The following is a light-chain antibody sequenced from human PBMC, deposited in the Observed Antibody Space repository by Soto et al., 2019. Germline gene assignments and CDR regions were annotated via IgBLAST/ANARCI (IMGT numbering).Light chain of an antibody. CDR1: SSDVGGHNY. V-gene: IGLV2-14*01. CDR3: SSYTSSDTYV. CDR2: EVS. Sequence: QSALTQPASVSGSPGQSITISCTGTSSDVGGHNYVSWYQQHPGEAPKLMIYEVSNQPSGVSNRFSGSKSGNTASLTISGLQAEDEADYYCSSYTSSDTYVFGTGTKLTVL. J-gene: IGLJ1*01.